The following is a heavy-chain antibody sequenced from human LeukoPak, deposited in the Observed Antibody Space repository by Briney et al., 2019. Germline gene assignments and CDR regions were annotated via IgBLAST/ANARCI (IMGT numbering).Heavy chain of an antibody. CDR1: GYTFTGYY. J-gene: IGHJ5*02. Sequence: GESLKVSCKASGYTFTGYYMHWVRQAPGQGLEWMGWINPNSGGTNYAQKFQGRVTMTRDTSISTAYMELSRLRSDDTAVYYCARAEWSYNWFDPWGQGTLVTVSS. V-gene: IGHV1-2*02. D-gene: IGHD3-3*01. CDR3: ARAEWSYNWFDP. CDR2: INPNSGGT.